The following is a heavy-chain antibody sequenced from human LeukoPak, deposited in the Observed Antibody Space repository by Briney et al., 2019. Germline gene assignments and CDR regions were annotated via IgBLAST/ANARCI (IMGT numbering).Heavy chain of an antibody. CDR1: GYSISSGYY. CDR3: ARADRVATTNYYYYYGMDV. D-gene: IGHD5-12*01. Sequence: PSETLSLTCAVSGYSISSGYYWGWIRQPPGKGLEWIGSIYHSGSTYYNPSLKSRVTITVDTSKNQFSLKLSSMTAADTAVYYCARADRVATTNYYYYYGMDVWGKGTTVTVSS. V-gene: IGHV4-38-2*01. CDR2: IYHSGST. J-gene: IGHJ6*04.